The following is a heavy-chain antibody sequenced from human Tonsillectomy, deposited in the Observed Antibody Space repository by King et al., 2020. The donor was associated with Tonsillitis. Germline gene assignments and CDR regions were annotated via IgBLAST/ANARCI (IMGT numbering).Heavy chain of an antibody. Sequence: VQLQESGPGLVKPSQTLSLTCTVSGGSLSSGGHYWNWIRQHPGKGLEWIGYIYYSGSTYYNPSLKGRVSISVETSKNHVSLKVSSVPAADTAVYYCASRSTYYYDSSGYPLEYFQHWGQGTLVTVSS. V-gene: IGHV4-31*03. D-gene: IGHD3-22*01. CDR3: ASRSTYYYDSSGYPLEYFQH. CDR2: IYYSGST. J-gene: IGHJ1*01. CDR1: GGSLSSGGHY.